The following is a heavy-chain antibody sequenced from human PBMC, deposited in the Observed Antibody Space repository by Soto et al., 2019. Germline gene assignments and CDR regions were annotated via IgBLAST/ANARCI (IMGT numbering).Heavy chain of an antibody. CDR1: AGTFSSYA. Sequence: SVKVSCKASAGTFSSYAISWVRQAPGQGLEWMGGIIPIFGTANYAQKFQGRVTITADESTSTAYMELSSLRSEDTAVYYCARGSPNYGSAPAYGMDVWGQGTTVTVSS. V-gene: IGHV1-69*13. J-gene: IGHJ6*02. CDR3: ARGSPNYGSAPAYGMDV. CDR2: IIPIFGTA. D-gene: IGHD3-10*01.